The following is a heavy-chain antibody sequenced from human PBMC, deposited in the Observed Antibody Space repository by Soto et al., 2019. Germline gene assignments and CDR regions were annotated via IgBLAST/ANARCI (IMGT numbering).Heavy chain of an antibody. CDR1: GGSFSGYY. CDR2: INHSGST. J-gene: IGHJ4*02. Sequence: SETLSLTCAVYGGSFSGYYWSWIRQPPGKGLEWIGEINHSGSTNYNPSLKSRVTISVDTSKNQFSLKLSSVTAADTAVYYCARQVVAATTLDYWGQGTLVTVSS. V-gene: IGHV4-34*01. D-gene: IGHD2-15*01. CDR3: ARQVVAATTLDY.